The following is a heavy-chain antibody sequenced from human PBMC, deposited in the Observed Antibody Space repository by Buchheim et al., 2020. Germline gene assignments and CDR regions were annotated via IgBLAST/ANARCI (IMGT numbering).Heavy chain of an antibody. D-gene: IGHD6-19*01. V-gene: IGHV5-51*03. CDR2: IYPGVSET. CDR3: ARVSSGVGRGWFDP. Sequence: EVQLVQSGAEVKKPGESLKISCKGSGYSFSTNYWIAWVRQMPGKGLEWMGIIYPGVSETRYSSSFQGQVTISADKSISTAYLQWSSLKASDSGMYYCARVSSGVGRGWFDPWGQGTL. J-gene: IGHJ5*02. CDR1: GYSFSTNYW.